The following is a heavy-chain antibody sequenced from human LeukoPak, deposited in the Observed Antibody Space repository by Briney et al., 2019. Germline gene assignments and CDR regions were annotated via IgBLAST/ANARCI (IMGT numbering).Heavy chain of an antibody. D-gene: IGHD1-26*01. J-gene: IGHJ4*02. V-gene: IGHV4-59*12. CDR1: GGSISSYY. CDR2: IYYSGST. Sequence: PSETLSLTCTVSGGSISSYYWSWIRQPPGKGLEWIGYIYYSGSTNYNPSLKSRVTISVDTSKNQFSLNLRSVTAADTAVYYCARVTVGALDYWGQGTLVTVSS. CDR3: ARVTVGALDY.